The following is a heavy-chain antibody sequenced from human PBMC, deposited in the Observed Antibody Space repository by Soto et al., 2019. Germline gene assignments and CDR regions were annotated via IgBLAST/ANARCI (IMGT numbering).Heavy chain of an antibody. Sequence: GSGPTLVNPTQTLTLTCTFSGFSLITSGLGVGWIRQPPGKALEWLALIYWDDDKRYSPSLKSRLTITKDTSKNQVVLTMTNMDPVDTATYYCAHDIVVVPAAPFDYWGQGTLVTVPQ. CDR3: AHDIVVVPAAPFDY. CDR1: GFSLITSGLG. J-gene: IGHJ4*02. CDR2: IYWDDDK. D-gene: IGHD2-2*01. V-gene: IGHV2-5*02.